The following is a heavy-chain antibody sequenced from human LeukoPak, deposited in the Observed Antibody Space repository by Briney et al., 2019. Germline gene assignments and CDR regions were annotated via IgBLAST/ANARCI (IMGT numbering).Heavy chain of an antibody. CDR2: IRYDGSNK. D-gene: IGHD3-3*01. CDR1: GFTFSSYG. J-gene: IGHJ4*02. Sequence: PGGSLRLSCAASGFTFSSYGMHWVRQAPGKGLGWVAFIRYDGSNKYYADSVKGRFTISRDNSKNTLYLQMNSLRAEDTAVYYCANLLLRFSSSFDYWGQGTLVTVSS. V-gene: IGHV3-30*02. CDR3: ANLLLRFSSSFDY.